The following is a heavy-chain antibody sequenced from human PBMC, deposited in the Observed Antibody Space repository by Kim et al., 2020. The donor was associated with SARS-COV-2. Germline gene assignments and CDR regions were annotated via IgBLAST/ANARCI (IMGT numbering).Heavy chain of an antibody. J-gene: IGHJ5*02. Sequence: GGSLRLSCAASGFTFSDYYMSWIRQAPGKGLEWVSYISSSGSTIYYADSVKGRFTISRDNAKNSLYLQMNSLRAEDTAVYYCAIRPYYDSSGYQPTWGQGTLVTVSS. V-gene: IGHV3-11*01. CDR3: AIRPYYDSSGYQPT. CDR2: ISSSGSTI. CDR1: GFTFSDYY. D-gene: IGHD3-22*01.